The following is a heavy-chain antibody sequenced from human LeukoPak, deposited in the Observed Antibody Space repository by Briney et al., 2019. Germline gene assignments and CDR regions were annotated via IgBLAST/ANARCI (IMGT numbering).Heavy chain of an antibody. V-gene: IGHV3-53*01. CDR1: GFTVSSNF. D-gene: IGHD6-6*01. J-gene: IGHJ4*02. Sequence: GGSLRLSCAASGFTVSSNFMSWVRQAPGKGLEWVSVIYSGGDTYYADSVKGRFTISRDSSKNTLSLQMDYLRAEDTAVYYCAGGRDPASARYFDYWGQGTLVTVSS. CDR3: AGGRDPASARYFDY. CDR2: IYSGGDT.